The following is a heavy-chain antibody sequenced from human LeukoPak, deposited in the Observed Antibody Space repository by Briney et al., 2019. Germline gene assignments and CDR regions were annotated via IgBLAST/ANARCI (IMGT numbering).Heavy chain of an antibody. D-gene: IGHD3-22*01. CDR1: GGSISSGGYY. V-gene: IGHV4-30-2*01. J-gene: IGHJ4*02. CDR3: ARDLAHYYDSSGYFDY. Sequence: SQTLSLTCTVSGGSISSGGYYWSWIRQPPGKGLEWIGYIYHSGSTYYNPSLKSRVTISVDRSKNQFSLKLSSVTAADTAVYYCARDLAHYYDSSGYFDYWGQGTLVTVSS. CDR2: IYHSGST.